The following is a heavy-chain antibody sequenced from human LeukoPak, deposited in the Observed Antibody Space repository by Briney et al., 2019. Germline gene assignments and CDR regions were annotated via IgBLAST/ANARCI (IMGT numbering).Heavy chain of an antibody. Sequence: GGSLRLSCAASGFTFSSYGMHWVRQAPGKGLEWVAFIRYDGSNKYYADSVKGRFTISRDNSKNTPYLQMNSLRAEDTAVYYCAKDSDEYGSGSYYLFDYWGQGTLVTVSS. CDR3: AKDSDEYGSGSYYLFDY. CDR2: IRYDGSNK. J-gene: IGHJ4*02. D-gene: IGHD3-10*01. V-gene: IGHV3-30*02. CDR1: GFTFSSYG.